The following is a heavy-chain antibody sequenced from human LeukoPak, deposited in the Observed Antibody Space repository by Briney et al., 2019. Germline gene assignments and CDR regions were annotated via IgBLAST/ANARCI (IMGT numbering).Heavy chain of an antibody. V-gene: IGHV4-34*01. D-gene: IGHD4-17*01. CDR3: ARGHGDSRLDY. Sequence: SETLSLTCAVYGGSFSNYYWSWIRQPPGKGLEWIGENNHTGSTNYNPSLKSRVTISVDTSKNQFSLKLSSVTAADTAVYYCARGHGDSRLDYWGQGTLVTVSS. CDR1: GGSFSNYY. J-gene: IGHJ4*02. CDR2: NNHTGST.